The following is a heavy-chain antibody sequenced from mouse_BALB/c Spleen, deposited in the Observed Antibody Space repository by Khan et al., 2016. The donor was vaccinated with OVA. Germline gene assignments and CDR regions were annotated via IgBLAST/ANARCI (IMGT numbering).Heavy chain of an antibody. CDR2: IYPGSGNT. V-gene: IGHV1-84*02. D-gene: IGHD2-3*01. CDR1: GYTFTDYY. CDR3: ARRGIYDGYYVGFAY. Sequence: QLQESGPELVKPGASVKISCKASGYTFTDYYINWVKQKPGQGLEWIGWIYPGSGNTKYNEKFKGKATLTVDTSSSTAYMQLSSLTSEDTAVYFCARRGIYDGYYVGFAYWGQGTLVTVSA. J-gene: IGHJ3*01.